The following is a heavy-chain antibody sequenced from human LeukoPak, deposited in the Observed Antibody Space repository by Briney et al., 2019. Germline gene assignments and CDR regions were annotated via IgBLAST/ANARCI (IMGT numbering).Heavy chain of an antibody. CDR2: INQSGST. Sequence: SETLSLTCAVYGGPFSGYYWSWIRQPPGKGLEWIGEINQSGSTNYNPSLKSRVTISVDTSKNQFSLNLRSVTAADTAVYFCAVVEGQPDYYYYMDVWGKGTTVTVSS. CDR1: GGPFSGYY. V-gene: IGHV4-34*01. CDR3: AVVEGQPDYYYYMDV. J-gene: IGHJ6*03. D-gene: IGHD6-13*01.